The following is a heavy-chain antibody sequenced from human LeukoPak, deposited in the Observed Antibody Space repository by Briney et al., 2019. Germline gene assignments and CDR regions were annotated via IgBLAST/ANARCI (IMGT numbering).Heavy chain of an antibody. D-gene: IGHD6-13*01. CDR1: GGSISSYY. V-gene: IGHV4-59*12. CDR3: ARLTGGLQIAAAGREAFDI. CDR2: IYYSGST. J-gene: IGHJ3*02. Sequence: PSETLSLTCTVSGGSISSYYWSWIRQPPGKGLEWIGYIYYSGSTNYNPSLKSRVTISVDTSKNQFSLKLSSVTAADTAVYYCARLTGGLQIAAAGREAFDIWGQGTMVTVSS.